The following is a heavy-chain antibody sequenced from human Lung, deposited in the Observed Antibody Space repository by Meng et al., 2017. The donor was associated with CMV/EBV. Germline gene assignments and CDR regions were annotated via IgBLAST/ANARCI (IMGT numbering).Heavy chain of an antibody. V-gene: IGHV1-69*05. Sequence: GTFYWSAIRWVPQSAGQGLGWIGGVITIFGTATSARQFHGSVTITTDESTSTAYMELGGLRSEDTAVYYCASSGGLNGGLYAGWFDPWGQGTLVTVSS. CDR2: VITIFGTA. CDR3: ASSGGLNGGLYAGWFDP. J-gene: IGHJ5*02. CDR1: GTFYWSA. D-gene: IGHD2-15*01.